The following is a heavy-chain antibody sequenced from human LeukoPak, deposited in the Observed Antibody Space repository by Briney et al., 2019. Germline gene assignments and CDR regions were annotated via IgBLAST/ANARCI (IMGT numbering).Heavy chain of an antibody. CDR1: GGSIDSRSYY. J-gene: IGHJ4*02. CDR3: ARRSEFDNTHYHYFDY. V-gene: IGHV4-39*01. D-gene: IGHD2-15*01. Sequence: SGTLSLTCTVSGGSIDSRSYYWDWIRQAPGKGLEWIGTIYHSGSTEYNPSLKSRVAIFVDTSKIQFSLILHSVAAADTAVYYCARRSEFDNTHYHYFDYWGQGALVTVSS. CDR2: IYHSGST.